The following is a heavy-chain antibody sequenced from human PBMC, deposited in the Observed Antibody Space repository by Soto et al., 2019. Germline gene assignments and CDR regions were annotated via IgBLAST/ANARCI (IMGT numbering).Heavy chain of an antibody. CDR1: GFTFSNAW. V-gene: IGHV3-15*01. D-gene: IGHD6-13*01. J-gene: IGHJ4*02. CDR2: IKSKTDGGTT. Sequence: PGGSLRLSCAASGFTFSNAWMSWVRQAPGKGLEWVGRIKSKTDGGTTDYAAPVKGRFTISRDDSKNTLYLQMNSLKTEDTAVYYCTTPKYEYSSSWFDYWGQGTLVTVSS. CDR3: TTPKYEYSSSWFDY.